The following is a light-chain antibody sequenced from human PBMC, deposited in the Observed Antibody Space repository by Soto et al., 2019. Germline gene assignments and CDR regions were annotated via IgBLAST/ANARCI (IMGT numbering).Light chain of an antibody. CDR3: QQYGSSPWT. Sequence: EIGLTQSPATLSLSPGERDALSCGASQSVSSNYLAWYQQKPGLAPRLLIYDASRRATGIPDRFSGSGSGADFILSISRLEPEDFAVYYCQQYGSSPWTFGQGTKVDIK. V-gene: IGKV3D-20*01. CDR1: QSVSSNY. CDR2: DAS. J-gene: IGKJ1*01.